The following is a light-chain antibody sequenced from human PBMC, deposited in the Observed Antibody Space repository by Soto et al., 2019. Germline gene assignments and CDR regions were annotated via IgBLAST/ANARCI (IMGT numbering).Light chain of an antibody. Sequence: EIVLTQSPGTLSLSPGERATLSCRASQSVSSSYLAWYQQNPGQAPRLLIYGASSRATGIPDRFSGSGSGTDFTLSISTLEPEDFAVYSCQQYGRSPYTFGQETKLEI. J-gene: IGKJ2*01. CDR1: QSVSSSY. CDR2: GAS. CDR3: QQYGRSPYT. V-gene: IGKV3-20*01.